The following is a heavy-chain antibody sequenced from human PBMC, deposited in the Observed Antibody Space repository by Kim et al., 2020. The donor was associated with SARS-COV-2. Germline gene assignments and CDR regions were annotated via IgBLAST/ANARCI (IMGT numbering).Heavy chain of an antibody. Sequence: ASVKVSCEASGYIFTNYAMHWVRQAPGQTFEWVGWINGGSGHTIYSQKFQGRVSISRDTSARTAYMELSRLGFEDTAVYYCAREDSSSSQYGMDVWGQGT. CDR1: GYIFTNYA. CDR2: INGGSGHT. CDR3: AREDSSSSQYGMDV. J-gene: IGHJ6*02. D-gene: IGHD6-6*01. V-gene: IGHV1-3*01.